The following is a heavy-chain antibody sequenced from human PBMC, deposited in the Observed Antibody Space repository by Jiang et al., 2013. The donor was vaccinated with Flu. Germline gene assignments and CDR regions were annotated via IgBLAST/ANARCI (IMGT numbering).Heavy chain of an antibody. CDR1: GFSITNYW. CDR3: ARDKGYSMDV. Sequence: RLSCAASGFSITNYWMHWVRQAPGKGLVWVSHIKADGFTTTYADSVKGRFTISRDDAKNTVYLQMSSLRAEDTALYFCARDKGYSMDVWGQGTTVTVSS. J-gene: IGHJ6*02. CDR2: IKADGFTT. V-gene: IGHV3-74*01.